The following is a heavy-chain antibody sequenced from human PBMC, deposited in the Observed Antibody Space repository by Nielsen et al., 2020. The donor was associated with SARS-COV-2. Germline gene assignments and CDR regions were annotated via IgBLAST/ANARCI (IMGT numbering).Heavy chain of an antibody. V-gene: IGHV4-34*01. Sequence: SETLSLTCAVYGGSFSGYYWSWIRQPPGKGLEWIGEINHSGSTNYNPSLKSRVTISVDTSKNQFSLKLSSATAADTAVYYCAAHAVLVWFGEFQHDYGMDVWGQGTTVTVSS. CDR2: INHSGST. CDR1: GGSFSGYY. D-gene: IGHD3-10*01. CDR3: AAHAVLVWFGEFQHDYGMDV. J-gene: IGHJ6*02.